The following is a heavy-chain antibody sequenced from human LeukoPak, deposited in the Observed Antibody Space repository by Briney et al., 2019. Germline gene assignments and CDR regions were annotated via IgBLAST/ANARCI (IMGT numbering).Heavy chain of an antibody. D-gene: IGHD6-19*01. CDR1: GFTFSSYW. CDR2: IKQDGSEK. J-gene: IGHJ5*02. Sequence: PGGSLRLSCAASGFTFSSYWMSWVRQAPGKGLEWVANIKQDGSEKYYVDSVKGRFTISRDNAKNSLYLQMNSLRAEDTAVYYCARVGSSGWYDWAWFDHWGQGTLVTVSS. V-gene: IGHV3-7*01. CDR3: ARVGSSGWYDWAWFDH.